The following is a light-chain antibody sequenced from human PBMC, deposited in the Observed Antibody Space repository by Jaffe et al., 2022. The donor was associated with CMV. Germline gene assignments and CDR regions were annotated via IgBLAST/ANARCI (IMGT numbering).Light chain of an antibody. CDR3: QQYYSYPLA. V-gene: IGKV1-9*01. CDR1: QGISSY. Sequence: IQLTQSPSPLSASVGDRVTITCRASQGISSYLAWYQQRPGKAPKLLIYAASTLQSGVPSRFSGSGSGTDFTLTISCLQSEDFATYYCQQYYSYPLAFGGGTKVEIK. J-gene: IGKJ4*01. CDR2: AAS.